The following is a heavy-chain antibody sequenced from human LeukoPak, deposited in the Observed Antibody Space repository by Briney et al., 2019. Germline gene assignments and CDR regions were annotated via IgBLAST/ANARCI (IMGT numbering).Heavy chain of an antibody. CDR3: AKSGYTDCGGDCYEFVFVMYFDY. J-gene: IGHJ4*02. V-gene: IGHV3-7*03. CDR1: GFTFSSYW. CDR2: IKQDGSEK. D-gene: IGHD2-21*02. Sequence: GGSLRLSCAASGFTFSSYWMSWVRQAPGKGLEWVANIKQDGSEKYYVDSVKGRFTISRDNAKNSLYLQMNSLRAEDTAVYYCAKSGYTDCGGDCYEFVFVMYFDYWGQGTLVTVSS.